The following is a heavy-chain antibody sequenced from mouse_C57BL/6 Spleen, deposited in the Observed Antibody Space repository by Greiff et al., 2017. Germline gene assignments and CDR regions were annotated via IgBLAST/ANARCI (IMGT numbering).Heavy chain of an antibody. V-gene: IGHV5-4*01. J-gene: IGHJ3*01. CDR3: ARALNWAWFAY. CDR2: ISDGGSYT. Sequence: EVLLVESGGGLVKPGGSLKLSCAASGFTFSSYAMSWVRQTPEKRLEWVATISDGGSYTYYPDNVKGRFTISRDKAKNNLYLQMSHLKSEDTAMYYGARALNWAWFAYWGQGTLVTVSA. D-gene: IGHD4-1*02. CDR1: GFTFSSYA.